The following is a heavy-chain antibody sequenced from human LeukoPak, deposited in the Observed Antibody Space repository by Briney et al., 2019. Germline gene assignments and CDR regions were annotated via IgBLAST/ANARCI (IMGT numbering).Heavy chain of an antibody. CDR3: ARGRITKYNWFDP. CDR2: INHSGST. V-gene: IGHV4-34*01. CDR1: GGSFSGYY. Sequence: SETLSLTCAVYGGSFSGYYWSWIRQPPGKGLEWIGEINHSGSTNYNPSLKSRVSISVDTSKNQFSLKLSSVTAADTAVYYCARGRITKYNWFDPWGQGTLVTVSS. D-gene: IGHD1-1*01. J-gene: IGHJ5*02.